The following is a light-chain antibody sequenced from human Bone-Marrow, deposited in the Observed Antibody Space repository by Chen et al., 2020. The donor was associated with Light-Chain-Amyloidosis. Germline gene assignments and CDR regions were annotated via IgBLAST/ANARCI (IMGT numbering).Light chain of an antibody. CDR3: QQYGTSPLT. CDR1: QTISSNY. J-gene: IGKJ4*01. CDR2: GSS. V-gene: IGKV3-20*01. Sequence: DIVLTQYPGTLSLSPGEAANLSCRASQTISSNYLTWYQQKFGQAPRLLIYGSSSRATGIPDRFTGSGSGTDFTLTINRLEPEDFAMYYCQQYGTSPLTFGGGTKVEIK.